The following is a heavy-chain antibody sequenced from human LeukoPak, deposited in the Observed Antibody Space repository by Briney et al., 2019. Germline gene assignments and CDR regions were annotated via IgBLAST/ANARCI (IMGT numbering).Heavy chain of an antibody. V-gene: IGHV3-23*01. D-gene: IGHD3-10*01. Sequence: PGGSLRLSCAASGFTFSSYAMSWVRQAPGKGLEWVSAISGSGGSTYYADSVKGRFTISRVNSKNTLYLQMNSLRAEDTAVYYCAKTPLWFGDLTDYWGQGTLVTVSS. CDR3: AKTPLWFGDLTDY. CDR1: GFTFSSYA. CDR2: ISGSGGST. J-gene: IGHJ4*02.